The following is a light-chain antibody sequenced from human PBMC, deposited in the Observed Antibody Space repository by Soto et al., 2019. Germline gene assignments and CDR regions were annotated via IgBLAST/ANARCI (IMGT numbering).Light chain of an antibody. J-gene: IGLJ1*01. CDR1: SSDVGSYNL. CDR2: EVS. Sequence: QSALTQPDSVSGSPGQSITISCTGTSSDVGSYNLVSWYQQHPGKAPKLMIYEVSKRPSGVSNRFSGSKSGNTASLTISGLQAEDAADYYCCSYAGSSTLFGTGTKLTVL. CDR3: CSYAGSSTL. V-gene: IGLV2-23*02.